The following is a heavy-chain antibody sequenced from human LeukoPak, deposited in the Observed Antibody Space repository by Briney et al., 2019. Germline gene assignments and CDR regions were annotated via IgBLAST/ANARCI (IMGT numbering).Heavy chain of an antibody. CDR1: GFTFSSYW. V-gene: IGHV3-7*01. CDR2: IRQDGSEE. J-gene: IGHJ4*02. CDR3: ARDGDDCSGYHGDY. D-gene: IGHD3-22*01. Sequence: GGSLRLSCAASGFTFSSYWMSWVRQAPGKGLEWVANIRQDGSEEFYVDSVKGRFTISRDNAKNSLYLQMNSLRAEDTAVYYCARDGDDCSGYHGDYWGQGTLVTVSS.